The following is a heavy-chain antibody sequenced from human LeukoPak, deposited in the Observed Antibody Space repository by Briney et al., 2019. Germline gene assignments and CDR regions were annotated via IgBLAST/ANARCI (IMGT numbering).Heavy chain of an antibody. J-gene: IGHJ1*01. D-gene: IGHD3-10*01. CDR1: EYSFTNYW. CDR3: ATYAGSYSKYFQH. Sequence: GESLKISCKGSEYSFTNYWIGWVRQMPGKGLEWMGIIYPGDSDTRYSPSFQGQVAISADKSISTAYLQWSSLKASDTAMYFCATYAGSYSKYFQHWGQGTLVTVSS. CDR2: IYPGDSDT. V-gene: IGHV5-51*01.